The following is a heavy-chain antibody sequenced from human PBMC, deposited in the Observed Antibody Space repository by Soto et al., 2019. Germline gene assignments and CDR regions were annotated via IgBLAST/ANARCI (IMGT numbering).Heavy chain of an antibody. CDR1: GFTFSSYW. D-gene: IGHD1-26*01. J-gene: IGHJ4*02. Sequence: EVQLVESGGGLVQPGGSLRLSCAASGFTFSSYWMHWVRQAPGKGLVWVSRINSDENSSNYADSVEGRFTSSRDNAKNTLYLQMNSLRAEDTAVYYCARALRSAYYFDYWGQGTLVSVSS. CDR3: ARALRSAYYFDY. CDR2: INSDENSS. V-gene: IGHV3-74*01.